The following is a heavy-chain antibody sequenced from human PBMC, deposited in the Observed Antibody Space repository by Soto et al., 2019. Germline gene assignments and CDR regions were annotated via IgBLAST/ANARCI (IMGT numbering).Heavy chain of an antibody. D-gene: IGHD4-17*01. J-gene: IGHJ2*01. V-gene: IGHV2-26*01. CDR3: ARSLYADYVHWDFEL. CDR2: IFSNDAN. Sequence: QVTLKESGPVLVTPTEALTLTCTVSGFSLRNTSMGVSWISHSPGTALEWLEHIFSNDANSYSTSLKSSLAISRDTSKSQVVLTMTTAAPVDTATYFSARSLYADYVHWDFELWGRGTLVTLSS. CDR1: GFSLRNTSMG.